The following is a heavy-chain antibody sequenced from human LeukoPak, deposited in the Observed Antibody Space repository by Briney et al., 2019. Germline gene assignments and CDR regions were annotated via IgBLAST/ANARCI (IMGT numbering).Heavy chain of an antibody. CDR1: GGSFSGYY. V-gene: IGHV4-34*12. CDR3: ARARIVATTWYGMDV. J-gene: IGHJ6*02. Sequence: SETLSLTCALYGGSFSGYYWSWIRQPPGKGLEWIGEIVHSGNTKYNPSLKSRVTISVDTSKNQFSLKLSSVTAADTAVYYCARARIVATTWYGMDVWGQGTTVTVSS. CDR2: IVHSGNT. D-gene: IGHD5-12*01.